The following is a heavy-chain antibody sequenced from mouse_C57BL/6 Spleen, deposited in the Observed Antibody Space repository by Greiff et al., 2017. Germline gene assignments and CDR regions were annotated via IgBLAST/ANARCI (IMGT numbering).Heavy chain of an antibody. D-gene: IGHD3-3*01. CDR1: GYAFSSSW. V-gene: IGHV1-82*01. Sequence: VKLHQSGPELVKPGASVTISCKASGYAFSSSWMNWVKQRPGKGLEWIGRIYPGDGDTNYNGKFKGKATLTADKSSSTAYMQLSSLTSEDSAVSFCALGNYAMDYWGQGTSGTVSS. J-gene: IGHJ4*01. CDR3: ALGNYAMDY. CDR2: IYPGDGDT.